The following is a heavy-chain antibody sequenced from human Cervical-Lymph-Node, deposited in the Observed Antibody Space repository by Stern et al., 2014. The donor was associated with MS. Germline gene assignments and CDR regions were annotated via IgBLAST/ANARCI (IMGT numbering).Heavy chain of an antibody. CDR1: GFSLSSRAVG. Sequence: QLTLKESGPTLVKPTQTLTLTCTCSGFSLSSRAVGVGWFRQSPGKAPEWLALIHWNDDKRYSPSLKTRLAITQDTSRNQVVLTVTNMDPVDTATYYCAHFGIGYNFFDFWGQGILVTVSS. CDR3: AHFGIGYNFFDF. V-gene: IGHV2-5*01. J-gene: IGHJ4*02. D-gene: IGHD3-22*01. CDR2: IHWNDDK.